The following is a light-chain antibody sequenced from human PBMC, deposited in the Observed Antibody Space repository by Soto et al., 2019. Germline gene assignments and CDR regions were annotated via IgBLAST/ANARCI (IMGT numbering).Light chain of an antibody. Sequence: DIQMTQSPSTLSASVGDRVTITCRASQSISSWLAWYQQKPGKAPKLLIYDASSLESGVPSRFSGSGSGKEFPLTISSLQPDDFATYYCQQYNSYSGAFGPGTKVDIK. CDR3: QQYNSYSGA. CDR2: DAS. CDR1: QSISSW. J-gene: IGKJ3*01. V-gene: IGKV1-5*01.